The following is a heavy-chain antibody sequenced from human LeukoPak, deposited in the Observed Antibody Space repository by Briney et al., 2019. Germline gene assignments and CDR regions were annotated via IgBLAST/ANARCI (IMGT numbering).Heavy chain of an antibody. CDR3: APKVVGSTPFDY. Sequence: PGGSLRLSCAASGFTFSSYAMNWVRQAPGKGLEWVSCISGSSGRTYYADSVKGRFTISRDNSKNTLYLQMNSLRAVDTAVYYCAPKVVGSTPFDYWGQGTLVTVSS. D-gene: IGHD2-15*01. CDR2: ISGSSGRT. CDR1: GFTFSSYA. V-gene: IGHV3-23*01. J-gene: IGHJ4*02.